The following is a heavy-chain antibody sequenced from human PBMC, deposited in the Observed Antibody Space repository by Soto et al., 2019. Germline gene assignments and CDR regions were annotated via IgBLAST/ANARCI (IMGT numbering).Heavy chain of an antibody. V-gene: IGHV3-21*01. Sequence: EVQLVESGGGLVKPGGSLRLSCAASGFTFSSYSMNWVRQAPGKGLEWVLSISSSSSYIYYADSVKGRFTISSDNAKNSLYLQMHSLRAEDTAVYYCARVAHYYDSSGYYFDYWGQGTLVTVSS. CDR2: ISSSSSYI. J-gene: IGHJ4*02. CDR3: ARVAHYYDSSGYYFDY. CDR1: GFTFSSYS. D-gene: IGHD3-22*01.